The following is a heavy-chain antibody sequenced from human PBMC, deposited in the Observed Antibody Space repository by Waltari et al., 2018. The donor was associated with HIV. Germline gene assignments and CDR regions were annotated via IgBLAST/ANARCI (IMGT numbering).Heavy chain of an antibody. CDR2: LSGSGDNT. J-gene: IGHJ4*02. CDR1: GFTFTNYA. Sequence: EVQLLKSGGGLVQPGGSLSLPCAASGFTFTNYAMTWVRQAPGKGLEWVSSLSGSGDNTYYADSVKGRFTISRDNSKNTLSLQMNSLRAEDTAFYYCAKTRGYCSGGSCYGDYWGQGALVTVSS. D-gene: IGHD2-15*01. CDR3: AKTRGYCSGGSCYGDY. V-gene: IGHV3-23*01.